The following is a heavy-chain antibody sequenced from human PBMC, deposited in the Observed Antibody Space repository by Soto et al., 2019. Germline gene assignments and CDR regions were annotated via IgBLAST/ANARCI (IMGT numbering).Heavy chain of an antibody. D-gene: IGHD6-13*01. CDR2: INDDGIST. CDR1: GFTFSMYW. V-gene: IGHV3-74*01. J-gene: IGHJ4*02. CDR3: TRVTRPTSAGTRAF. Sequence: EVQLVESGGGLVQPGGSLRLSCAASGFTFSMYWMHWVRQVPGKGPEWVSRINDDGISTNYAASVKGRFTISRDNAKNTLYLQIIDLRAEDPGVYYCTRVTRPTSAGTRAFWGQGTLVTVSP.